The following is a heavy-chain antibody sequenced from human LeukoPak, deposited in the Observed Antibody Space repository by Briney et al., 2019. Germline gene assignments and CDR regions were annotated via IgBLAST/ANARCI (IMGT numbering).Heavy chain of an antibody. CDR1: GFTFSSYA. D-gene: IGHD3-10*01. CDR2: ISGSGGST. V-gene: IGHV3-23*01. J-gene: IGHJ3*02. Sequence: PGGSLRLSCAASGFTFSSYAMSWVRQAPGKGLEWVSAISGSGGSTYYADSVKGRFTISRDNSKNTLYLQMNSLRAEDTAVYYCAKAGGSGSYYKPVSLDIWGQGTMVTVSS. CDR3: AKAGGSGSYYKPVSLDI.